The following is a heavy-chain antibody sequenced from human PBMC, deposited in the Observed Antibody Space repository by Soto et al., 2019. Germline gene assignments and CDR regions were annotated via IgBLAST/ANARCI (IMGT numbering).Heavy chain of an antibody. CDR1: GFTFSSYG. CDR3: AKDPAYGGTWNGMDV. Sequence: QVQLVESGGGVVQPGRSLRLSCAASGFTFSSYGMHWVRQAPGKGLEWVAVISYDGSNKYYADSVKGRFTISRDNSKNTLYLQMNSLRAEDTAVYYCAKDPAYGGTWNGMDVWGQGTTVTVSS. CDR2: ISYDGSNK. J-gene: IGHJ6*02. V-gene: IGHV3-30*18. D-gene: IGHD4-17*01.